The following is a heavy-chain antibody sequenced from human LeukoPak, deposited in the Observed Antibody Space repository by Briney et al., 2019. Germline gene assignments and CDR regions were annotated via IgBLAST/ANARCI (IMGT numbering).Heavy chain of an antibody. D-gene: IGHD7-27*01. CDR2: IKQDGSEK. CDR1: GFTFSSYW. V-gene: IGHV3-7*03. J-gene: IGHJ4*02. Sequence: PGGSLRLSCAASGFTFSSYWMSWVRQAPGKGLEWVANIKQDGSEKYYVDSVKGRFTISRDNAKNSLYLQMNSLRAEDTAVYYCARDPGLGTPHYFDYWGQGTLVTVSS. CDR3: ARDPGLGTPHYFDY.